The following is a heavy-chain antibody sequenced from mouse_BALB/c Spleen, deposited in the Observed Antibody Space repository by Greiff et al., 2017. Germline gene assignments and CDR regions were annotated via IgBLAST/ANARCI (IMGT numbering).Heavy chain of an antibody. J-gene: IGHJ2*01. D-gene: IGHD2-10*01. Sequence: VQLQQPGAELVRPGASVKLSCKASGYTFTSYWINWVKQRPGQGLEWIGNIYPSDSYTNYNQKFKDKATLTVDKSSSTAYMQLSSPTSEDSAVYYCTRKGTPYYLYFDYWGQGTTLTVSS. V-gene: IGHV1-69*02. CDR2: IYPSDSYT. CDR1: GYTFTSYW. CDR3: TRKGTPYYLYFDY.